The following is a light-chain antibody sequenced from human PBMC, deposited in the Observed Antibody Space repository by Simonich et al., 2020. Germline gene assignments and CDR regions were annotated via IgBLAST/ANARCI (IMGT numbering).Light chain of an antibody. CDR1: TGAVTSGHY. J-gene: IGLJ2*01. CDR3: LLSYSGARLVV. Sequence: QAVVTQEPSLTVSPGGTVTLTGGSSTGAVTSGHYPYWFQQKPGQAPRTLLYDTSNKHSWTPARFSGSLLGGKAALTLAGAQPEDEAEYYCLLSYSGARLVVFGGGTKLTVL. CDR2: DTS. V-gene: IGLV7-46*01.